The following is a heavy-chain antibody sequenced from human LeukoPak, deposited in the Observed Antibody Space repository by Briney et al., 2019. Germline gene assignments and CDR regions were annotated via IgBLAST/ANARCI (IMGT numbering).Heavy chain of an antibody. D-gene: IGHD4-17*01. V-gene: IGHV3-33*06. Sequence: PGGSLRLSCAASGFTFSSYGMHWVRQAPGKGLEWVAVIWYDGSNKYYADSVKGRFTISRDNSKNTVYLQMNSLRAEDTAVYYCAKTVSHYYYYMDVWGKGTTVTVSS. CDR3: AKTVSHYYYYMDV. CDR1: GFTFSSYG. J-gene: IGHJ6*03. CDR2: IWYDGSNK.